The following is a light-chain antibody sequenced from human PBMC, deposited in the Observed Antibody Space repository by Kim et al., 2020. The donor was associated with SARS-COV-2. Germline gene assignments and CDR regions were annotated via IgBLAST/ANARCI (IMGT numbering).Light chain of an antibody. CDR2: GAS. J-gene: IGKJ2*01. CDR3: HQYNNWPRYT. Sequence: VSPGERPTLSCRASQSVSSNLAWYQQKPGQAPRLLIYGASTRATGFPARFSGSGSGTEFTLTISSLQSEDFAVYYCHQYNNWPRYTFGQGTKLEI. CDR1: QSVSSN. V-gene: IGKV3-15*01.